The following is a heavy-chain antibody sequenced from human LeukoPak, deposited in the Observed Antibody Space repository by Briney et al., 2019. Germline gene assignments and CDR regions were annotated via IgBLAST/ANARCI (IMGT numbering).Heavy chain of an antibody. CDR2: INHSGST. CDR3: ARGGRYDSSGSTYYFDY. D-gene: IGHD3-22*01. Sequence: SQTLSLTCAVYGGSFSGYYWSWIRQPPGKGLEWIGEINHSGSTNYNPSLKSRVTISVDTSKNQFSLKLSSVTAADTAVYYCARGGRYDSSGSTYYFDYWGQGTLVTVSS. V-gene: IGHV4-34*01. J-gene: IGHJ4*02. CDR1: GGSFSGYY.